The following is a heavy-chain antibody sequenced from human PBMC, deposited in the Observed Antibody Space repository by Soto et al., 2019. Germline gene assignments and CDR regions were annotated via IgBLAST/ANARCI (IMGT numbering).Heavy chain of an antibody. D-gene: IGHD4-17*01. Sequence: QVQLVQSGAEVKKPGASVRVSCKASGYSFSAYYIHWMRQAPGQGLEWMGWINPNSGGTKFAQKFQGWVTMTRHTSISTAYMELSRLKSDDTAVYFCARESGGTTATLDYYYFYMDVWGKGTTVTVSS. CDR3: ARESGGTTATLDYYYFYMDV. V-gene: IGHV1-2*04. J-gene: IGHJ6*03. CDR2: INPNSGGT. CDR1: GYSFSAYY.